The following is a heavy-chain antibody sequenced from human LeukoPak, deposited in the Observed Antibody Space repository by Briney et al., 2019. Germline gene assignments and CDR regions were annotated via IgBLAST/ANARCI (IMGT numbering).Heavy chain of an antibody. CDR3: AKTRARGLCSGGSCYYIFDY. CDR2: IRGCGGST. D-gene: IGHD2-15*01. CDR1: GFSFSSDA. V-gene: IGHV3-23*01. J-gene: IGHJ4*02. Sequence: AGSLRLSCAASGFSFSSDAISWVRQAPRKGLEWVSVIRGCGGSTYYEDSVKGRFTISRDNSKHTLHLQMNSLRAEDTAVYYCAKTRARGLCSGGSCYYIFDYWGQGTLVTVSS.